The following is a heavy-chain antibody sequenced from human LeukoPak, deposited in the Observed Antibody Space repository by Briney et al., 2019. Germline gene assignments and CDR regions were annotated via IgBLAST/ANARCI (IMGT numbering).Heavy chain of an antibody. D-gene: IGHD2-2*01. J-gene: IGHJ4*02. CDR2: ISSSSSYI. CDR1: GFTFSSYA. Sequence: GGSLRLSCAASGFTFSSYAMNWVRQAPGKGLEWVSSISSSSSYIYYADSVKGRFTISRDNAKNSLYLQMNSLRAEDTAVYYCARDVGSSPLIFTKRHRSFDYWGQGTLVTVSS. CDR3: ARDVGSSPLIFTKRHRSFDY. V-gene: IGHV3-21*01.